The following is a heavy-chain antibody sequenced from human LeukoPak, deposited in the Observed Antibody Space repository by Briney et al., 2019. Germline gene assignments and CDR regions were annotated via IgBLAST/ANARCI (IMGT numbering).Heavy chain of an antibody. Sequence: SGTLSLTCTGSGGSISRYDWGWIRQPPGKGREWVGYIYYSGSTNYNPSLKRRVTISVATSKTQFSLKLSSVTAADTAVYYCARVLYDYGGYYFDYWGQGTLVTASS. CDR1: GGSISRYD. V-gene: IGHV4-59*01. CDR2: IYYSGST. CDR3: ARVLYDYGGYYFDY. J-gene: IGHJ4*02. D-gene: IGHD4-23*01.